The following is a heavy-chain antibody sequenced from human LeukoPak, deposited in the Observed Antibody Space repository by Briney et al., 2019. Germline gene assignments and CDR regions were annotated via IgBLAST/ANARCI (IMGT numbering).Heavy chain of an antibody. CDR2: ISGSGGST. CDR3: AKGAYYDFWSGYYLAY. V-gene: IGHV3-23*01. J-gene: IGHJ4*02. CDR1: GFTFSSYA. Sequence: GGSLRLSCAASGFTFSSYAMSWVRQAPGKGLEWVSAISGSGGSTYYADSVKGRFTISRDNSKNTLYLQMNSLRAEDTAVYYCAKGAYYDFWSGYYLAYWGQGTLVTVSS. D-gene: IGHD3-3*01.